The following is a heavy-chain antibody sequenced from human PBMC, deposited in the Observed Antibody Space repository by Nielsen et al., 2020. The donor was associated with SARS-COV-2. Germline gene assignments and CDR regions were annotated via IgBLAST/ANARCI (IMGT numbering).Heavy chain of an antibody. Sequence: SETLSLTCTVSGDSISSYHWSWIRQHPGKGLEWIGYIYYSGSTYYNPSLKSRVTISVDTSKNQFSLKLSSVTAADTAVYYCARASGITMIVVVMGAFDIWGQGTMVTVSS. CDR1: GDSISSYH. J-gene: IGHJ3*02. CDR3: ARASGITMIVVVMGAFDI. D-gene: IGHD3-22*01. V-gene: IGHV4-59*06. CDR2: IYYSGST.